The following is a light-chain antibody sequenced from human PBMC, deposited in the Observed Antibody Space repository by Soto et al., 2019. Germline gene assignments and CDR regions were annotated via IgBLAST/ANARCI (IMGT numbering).Light chain of an antibody. V-gene: IGKV3-15*01. CDR2: GTS. J-gene: IGKJ4*01. CDR3: QQFSSYPLT. CDR1: QSVSSN. Sequence: EIVMTQSPATLSVSPGERATLSCRASQSVSSNLVWYQQKPGQAPRLLIYGTSTRATGIPARFSGSGSGTEFTLTISSLQSEDFAVYYCQQFSSYPLTFGGGTKVEIK.